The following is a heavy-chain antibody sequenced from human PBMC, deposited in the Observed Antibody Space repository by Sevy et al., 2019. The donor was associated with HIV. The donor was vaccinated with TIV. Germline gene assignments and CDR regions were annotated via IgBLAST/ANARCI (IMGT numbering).Heavy chain of an antibody. V-gene: IGHV3-33*01. D-gene: IGHD3-10*01. Sequence: GGSLRLSCAASGFTFTNYGMHWVRQAPGKGLEWVAVSWSDGNHKYYADSVKGRFTFSRDNSRNTLYLQRNSLRVEDTAVYYCVRERGPFDGFDIWGQGTMVTVSS. CDR2: SWSDGNHK. J-gene: IGHJ3*02. CDR1: GFTFTNYG. CDR3: VRERGPFDGFDI.